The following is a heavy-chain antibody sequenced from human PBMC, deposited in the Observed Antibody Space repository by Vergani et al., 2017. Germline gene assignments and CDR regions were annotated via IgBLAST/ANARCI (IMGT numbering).Heavy chain of an antibody. CDR1: GYTFTAYY. J-gene: IGHJ4*02. D-gene: IGHD3-9*01. CDR3: AREPPLTGFFDS. Sequence: QVQLVQSGAEVGKPGASVKISCKASGYTFTAYYIHWVRQAPEQGLEWVGVISPDGFSTFYAQKFQGRVTITSDTSTSPVYVEVTSLRSDDTAVYYCAREPPLTGFFDSWGQGTLVTVSS. V-gene: IGHV1-46*03. CDR2: ISPDGFST.